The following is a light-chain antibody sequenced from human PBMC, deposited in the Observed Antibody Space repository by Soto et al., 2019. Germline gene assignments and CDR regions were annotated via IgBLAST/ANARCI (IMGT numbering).Light chain of an antibody. CDR1: HSVTSNY. J-gene: IGKJ1*01. CDR2: DVS. CDR3: QQYGISTT. Sequence: EIVLTQSPGTLSLSPGERATLSCRSSHSVTSNYLAWYQQQPGQAPRLLIYDVSSRATAIADRFSGSASGTDFTLTLRTLDPVDFAVYYCQQYGISTTFGQGTKVEIK. V-gene: IGKV3-20*01.